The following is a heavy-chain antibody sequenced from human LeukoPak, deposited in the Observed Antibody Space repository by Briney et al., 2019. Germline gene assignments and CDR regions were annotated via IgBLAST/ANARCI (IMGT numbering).Heavy chain of an antibody. CDR1: GYSISNGYH. CDR3: ARTAAGGWLRSYYYMDV. Sequence: PSETLSLTCTVSGYSISNGYHWGWIRQPPGKGLERIGSIYHSGSTYYNPSLKSRVTISVDTSKNQFSLKLSSVTAADTAVYYCARTAAGGWLRSYYYMDVWGKGTTVTISS. V-gene: IGHV4-38-2*02. J-gene: IGHJ6*03. D-gene: IGHD5-24*01. CDR2: IYHSGST.